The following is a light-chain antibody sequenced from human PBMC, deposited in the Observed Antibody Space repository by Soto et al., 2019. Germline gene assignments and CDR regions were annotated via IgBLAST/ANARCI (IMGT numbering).Light chain of an antibody. Sequence: QSVLTQPPSASGNPGQRVTISCSGSSSNIGSNIINWYQQLPGTAPKLLIYGNNQRPSGVPDRFSGSKSGTSASLAFSGLQSEDEADYYCAAWDDSLNRVVFGGGTKLTVL. CDR2: GNN. CDR1: SSNIGSNI. V-gene: IGLV1-44*01. CDR3: AAWDDSLNRVV. J-gene: IGLJ2*01.